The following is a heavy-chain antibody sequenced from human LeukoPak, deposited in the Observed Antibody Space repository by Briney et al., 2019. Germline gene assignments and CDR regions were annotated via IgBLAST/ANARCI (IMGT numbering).Heavy chain of an antibody. Sequence: ASVKVSCKASGYTFTNYDVNWVRQASGQGLEWMGWMNPNSGNTGHAQNFQGRVTMTGDTSIRTAYMELSSLGSEDTAVYYCARGRGSRSFDYWGQGTLVTVSS. J-gene: IGHJ4*02. V-gene: IGHV1-8*01. CDR1: GYTFTNYD. CDR3: ARGRGSRSFDY. CDR2: MNPNSGNT.